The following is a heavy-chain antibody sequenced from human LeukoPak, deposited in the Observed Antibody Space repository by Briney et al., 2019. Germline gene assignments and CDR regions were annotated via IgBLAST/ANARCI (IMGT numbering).Heavy chain of an antibody. D-gene: IGHD6-13*01. CDR3: TRAIIVALGTGPFDI. Sequence: KTGGSLRLSCAASGFTFSSYTMNWVRLAPGRGLEWVSSIIGTSEMHYADSVKGRFTVSRDNDKNSLFLQLYSLSVEDTAVYYCTRAIIVALGTGPFDIWGQGTVVTVSS. V-gene: IGHV3-21*06. CDR1: GFTFSSYT. CDR2: IIGTSEM. J-gene: IGHJ3*02.